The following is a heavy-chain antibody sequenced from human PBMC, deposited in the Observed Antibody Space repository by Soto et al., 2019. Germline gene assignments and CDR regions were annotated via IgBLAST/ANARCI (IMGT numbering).Heavy chain of an antibody. Sequence: PGRSLRPSCAASGFTFSSYGMHCVRQAPGKGLEWVAVISYDGNNKYYADSVKDRFTISRDNSKKTLFLQMNSLRAEDTAVHNCAKDFDGYNSLRYYSGGMDVWGQGTTVTVS. D-gene: IGHD5-12*01. J-gene: IGHJ6*02. CDR3: AKDFDGYNSLRYYSGGMDV. CDR1: GFTFSSYG. V-gene: IGHV3-30*18. CDR2: ISYDGNNK.